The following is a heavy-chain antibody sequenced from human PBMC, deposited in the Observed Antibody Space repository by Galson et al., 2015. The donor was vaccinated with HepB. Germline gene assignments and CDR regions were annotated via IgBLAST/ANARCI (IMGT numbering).Heavy chain of an antibody. V-gene: IGHV1-24*01. CDR3: ATSYDFWSGTKETGYYYYYYGMDV. J-gene: IGHJ6*02. Sequence: SVKVSCKVSGYTLTELSMHWVRQAPGKGLEWMGGFDPEDGETIYAQKFQGRVTMTEDTSTDTAYMELSSLRSEDTAVYYCATSYDFWSGTKETGYYYYYYGMDVWGQGTTVTVSS. CDR2: FDPEDGET. CDR1: GYTLTELS. D-gene: IGHD3-3*01.